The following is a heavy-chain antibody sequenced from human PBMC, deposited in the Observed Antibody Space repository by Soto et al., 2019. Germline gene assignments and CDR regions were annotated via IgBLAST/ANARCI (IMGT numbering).Heavy chain of an antibody. Sequence: QVQLVESGGGVVQPGRSLRLSCAASGFTFSSYAMHWVRQAPGKGLEWVAIISYDGSNKYYADSVKGRFTISRDNSKNTLYLQMNSLRAEDTAVDCARRPHGSGSVGDFDYWGQGTLVTVSS. CDR3: ARRPHGSGSVGDFDY. V-gene: IGHV3-30-3*01. D-gene: IGHD3-10*01. J-gene: IGHJ4*02. CDR2: ISYDGSNK. CDR1: GFTFSSYA.